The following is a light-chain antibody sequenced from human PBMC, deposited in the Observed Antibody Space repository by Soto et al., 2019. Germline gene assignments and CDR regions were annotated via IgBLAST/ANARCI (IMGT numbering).Light chain of an antibody. V-gene: IGLV2-14*01. Sequence: QSALTQPASVSGSPGQSITISCTGTSSDVGGYNYVSWYQQQPGKANKLMIYDVSNRPSGVSNRFSGSKSGNTASLTISVLQVEDEADYYCNSYTSRSSTTYVFGTGTKVTVL. J-gene: IGLJ1*01. CDR2: DVS. CDR3: NSYTSRSSTTYV. CDR1: SSDVGGYNY.